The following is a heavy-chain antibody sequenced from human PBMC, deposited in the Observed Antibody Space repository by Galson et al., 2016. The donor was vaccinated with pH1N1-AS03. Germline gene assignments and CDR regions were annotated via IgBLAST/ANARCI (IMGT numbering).Heavy chain of an antibody. CDR1: GFTFSSYS. CDR3: AREAEHYYYALDV. Sequence: SLRLSCAASGFTFSSYSIYWVRQAPGKGLEYVSAISSDGDTYYTDSVKGRFTISRDKSKNTVYLQMGSLRPEDVAVYYCAREAEHYYYALDVWGQGTTATVSS. V-gene: IGHV3-64*02. CDR2: ISSDGDT. J-gene: IGHJ6*02.